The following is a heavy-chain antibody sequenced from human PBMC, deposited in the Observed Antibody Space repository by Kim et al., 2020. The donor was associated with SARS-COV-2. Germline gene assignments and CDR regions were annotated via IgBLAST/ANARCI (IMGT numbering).Heavy chain of an antibody. CDR2: GGTT. D-gene: IGHD6-13*01. CDR3: LAQQLIDY. V-gene: IGHV3-49*02. J-gene: IGHJ4*02. Sequence: GGTTEYAASVKGRFTISRDDSKSIAYLQMNSLKTEDTAVYYCLAQQLIDYWGQGTLVTVSS.